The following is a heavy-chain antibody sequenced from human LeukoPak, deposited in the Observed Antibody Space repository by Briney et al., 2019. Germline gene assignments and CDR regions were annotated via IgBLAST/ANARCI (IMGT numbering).Heavy chain of an antibody. V-gene: IGHV3-15*01. CDR3: SREGYAYGHHAIDI. J-gene: IGHJ3*02. Sequence: GGSLRLSCAASGFIVGDAWMSWVRQARGEAREWVGRIKSKTNEGTTDYTAPVTRRFTISRDESRNTVYLQMDSLTTEDTALYYCSREGYAYGHHAIDIWGQGTMVTVSS. D-gene: IGHD2-15*01. CDR2: IKSKTNEGTT. CDR1: GFIVGDAW.